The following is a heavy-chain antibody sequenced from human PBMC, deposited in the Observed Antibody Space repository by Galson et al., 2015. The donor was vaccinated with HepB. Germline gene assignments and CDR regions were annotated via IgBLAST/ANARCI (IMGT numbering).Heavy chain of an antibody. Sequence: SVKVSCKASGGTFSSQTISWVRQAPGQGLEWMGGITPIFGSGNYAQKFQGRVTITADESKSTIYMELSSLRSEDTAVYYCARQYNTSGYYAYWGQGTLVTVSS. CDR2: ITPIFGSG. CDR3: ARQYNTSGYYAY. J-gene: IGHJ4*02. D-gene: IGHD3-22*01. CDR1: GGTFSSQT. V-gene: IGHV1-69*13.